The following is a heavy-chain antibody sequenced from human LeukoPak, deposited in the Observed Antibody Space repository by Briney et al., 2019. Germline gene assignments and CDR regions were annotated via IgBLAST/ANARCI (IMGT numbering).Heavy chain of an antibody. CDR1: GLTFRNYA. D-gene: IGHD3-9*01. CDR3: ARGFDWLLTDY. CDR2: ICANDGNT. V-gene: IGHV3-23*01. Sequence: PGGSLRLSCAASGLTFRNYAMSWVRQAPGKGLEWVSVICANDGNTYYADAVKGRFTISRDNSKDTLYLQMDSLRAEDTAVYYCARGFDWLLTDYWGQGTLVTVSS. J-gene: IGHJ4*02.